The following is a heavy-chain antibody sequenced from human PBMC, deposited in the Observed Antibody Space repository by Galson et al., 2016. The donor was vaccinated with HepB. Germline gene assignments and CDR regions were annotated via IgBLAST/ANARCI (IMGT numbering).Heavy chain of an antibody. CDR2: IYYSGTT. D-gene: IGHD3-22*01. CDR3: ARQYYYDSSAIDY. CDR1: GGSISGSSYY. V-gene: IGHV4-39*01. Sequence: ETLSLTCTVSGGSISGSSYYWGWIRQPPGKGLEWIGSIYYSGTTYYNPSLKSRVTISVDTSKNQFSLKLSSVTAADTAVYYCARQYYYDSSAIDYWGQGTLVTVSS. J-gene: IGHJ4*02.